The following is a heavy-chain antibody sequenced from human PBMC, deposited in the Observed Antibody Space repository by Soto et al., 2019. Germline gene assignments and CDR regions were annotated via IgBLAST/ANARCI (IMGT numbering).Heavy chain of an antibody. D-gene: IGHD5-12*01. Sequence: GGSLRLSXAASGFTFSGYEMNWVRQAPGKGLEWVSYITSGSSIYYADSVKGRFTISRDNAKNSLFLQMNSLRAEDTAVYYCAREGVYDSLDYWGQGTLVTVSS. CDR3: AREGVYDSLDY. J-gene: IGHJ4*02. CDR2: ITSGSSI. V-gene: IGHV3-48*03. CDR1: GFTFSGYE.